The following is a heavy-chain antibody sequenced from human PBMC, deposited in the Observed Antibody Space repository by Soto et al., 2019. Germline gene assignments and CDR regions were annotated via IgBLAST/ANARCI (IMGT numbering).Heavy chain of an antibody. CDR2: ISYDGSNK. D-gene: IGHD6-19*01. J-gene: IGHJ6*02. V-gene: IGHV3-30*18. CDR1: GFTFSSYG. CDR3: AKDLAVAGSYYYGMDV. Sequence: GGSLRLSCAASGFTFSSYGMHWVRQAPGKGLEWVAVISYDGSNKYYADSVKGRFTISRDNSKNTLYLQMNSLRAEDTAVYYCAKDLAVAGSYYYGMDVWGQGTTVTVSS.